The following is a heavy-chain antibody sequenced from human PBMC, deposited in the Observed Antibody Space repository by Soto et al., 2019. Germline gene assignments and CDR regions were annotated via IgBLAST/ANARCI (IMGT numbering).Heavy chain of an antibody. CDR1: NVSINSSY. CDR3: AKDRGGRGPFDP. CDR2: VYYTGTT. V-gene: IGHV4-59*01. D-gene: IGHD1-26*01. Sequence: PSETLSLTCSVSNVSINSSYWAWIRQPPGKGLEWIGWVYYTGTTKYNPSLKSRVTISIDMSKNEFSLKLRSVTTADTAVYFCAKDRGGRGPFDPWGQGTLVTVS. J-gene: IGHJ5*01.